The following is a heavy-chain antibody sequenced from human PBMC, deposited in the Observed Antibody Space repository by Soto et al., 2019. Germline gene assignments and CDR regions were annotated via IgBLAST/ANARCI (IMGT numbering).Heavy chain of an antibody. CDR3: ARVEAGYSSSWYGY. CDR2: ISAYNGNT. CDR1: GYTFTSYG. V-gene: IGHV1-18*01. J-gene: IGHJ4*02. D-gene: IGHD6-13*01. Sequence: ASVKVSCKASGYTFTSYGISWVRQAPGQGLEWMGWISAYNGNTNYAQKLQGRVTMTTDTSTSTAYMELRSLRSDDTAVYYCARVEAGYSSSWYGYWGQGTLVTVSS.